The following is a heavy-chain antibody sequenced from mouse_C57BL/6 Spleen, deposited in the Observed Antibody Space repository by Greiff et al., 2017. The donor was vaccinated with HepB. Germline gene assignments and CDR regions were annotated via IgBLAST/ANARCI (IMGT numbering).Heavy chain of an antibody. Sequence: EVKLQESGPELVKPGASVKISCKASGYSFTDYNMNWVKQSNGKSLEWIGVINPNYGTTSYNQKFKGKATLTVDQASSTAYMQLNSLTSEDSAVYYCARWPTAQATLYYAMDYWGQGTSVTVSS. CDR1: GYSFTDYN. CDR2: INPNYGTT. D-gene: IGHD3-2*02. V-gene: IGHV1-39*01. CDR3: ARWPTAQATLYYAMDY. J-gene: IGHJ4*01.